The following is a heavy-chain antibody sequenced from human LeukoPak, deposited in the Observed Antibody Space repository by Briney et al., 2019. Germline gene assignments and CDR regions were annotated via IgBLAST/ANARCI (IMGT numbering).Heavy chain of an antibody. J-gene: IGHJ3*02. Sequence: KPSETLSLTCAVYGGSFSGYYWSWIRQPPGKGLEWIGEINHSGSTNYNPSLKSRVTMSVDTSKNQFSLKLSSVTAAGTAVYYCARDDYYYDSSGYYADAFDIWGQGTMVTVSS. CDR3: ARDDYYYDSSGYYADAFDI. D-gene: IGHD3-22*01. CDR1: GGSFSGYY. CDR2: INHSGST. V-gene: IGHV4-34*01.